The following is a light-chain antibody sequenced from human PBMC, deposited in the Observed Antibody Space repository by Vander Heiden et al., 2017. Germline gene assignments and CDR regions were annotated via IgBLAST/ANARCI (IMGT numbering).Light chain of an antibody. CDR3: AAWDDSLSVV. Sequence: QSVLTQPPSASGTPGQRVTIACSGTSSNVGRNSVYWYQPLPGTAPKLLIYRDFQRPSGVPDRFSASKSGTSASLAISGLRSEDEAHYYCAAWDDSLSVVFGGGTKLTVL. V-gene: IGLV1-47*01. J-gene: IGLJ2*01. CDR1: SSNVGRNS. CDR2: RDF.